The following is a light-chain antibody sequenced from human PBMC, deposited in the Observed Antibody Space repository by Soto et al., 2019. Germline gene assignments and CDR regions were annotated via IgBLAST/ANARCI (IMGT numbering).Light chain of an antibody. J-gene: IGKJ1*01. Sequence: EMVLTQSPGTLSLSPGERATLSCRASQSVSNNYLAWYQQKPGQAPRLLIYLTSNRAAGVPSRFSGSGSGTDFTLTISRLEPEDFTVYYCQQRKNWSWTFGQGTKVDIK. V-gene: IGKV3D-20*02. CDR2: LTS. CDR3: QQRKNWSWT. CDR1: QSVSNNY.